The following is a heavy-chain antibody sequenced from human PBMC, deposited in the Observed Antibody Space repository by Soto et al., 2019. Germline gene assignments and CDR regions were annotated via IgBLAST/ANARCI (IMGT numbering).Heavy chain of an antibody. Sequence: PGGSLRLSCAASGLTFSNYGMHWVRQAPGKGLEWVAHISYDGSNEHYVDSVKGRFTISRDNSKNTLYLQMTSLGAEDTAVYFCARDRGNRSGYLFDFWGQGNLVTVSS. V-gene: IGHV3-30*03. D-gene: IGHD3-22*01. CDR2: ISYDGSNE. J-gene: IGHJ4*02. CDR1: GLTFSNYG. CDR3: ARDRGNRSGYLFDF.